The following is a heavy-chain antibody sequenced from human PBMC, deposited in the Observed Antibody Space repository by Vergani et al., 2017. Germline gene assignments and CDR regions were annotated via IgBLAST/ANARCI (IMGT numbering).Heavy chain of an antibody. CDR3: AKGEGIVANWQGYYYNGMDV. Sequence: QVQLVESGGGVVQRGGSLRLSCAASGFTFSSYGMHWVRQAPGKGLEWVAFVRYDGTNKYYADSVKGRFTIPRDNSKNTLYLQMNSLRAEDTAVYYCAKGEGIVANWQGYYYNGMDVWGQGTTVTVSS. J-gene: IGHJ6*02. CDR1: GFTFSSYG. CDR2: VRYDGTNK. V-gene: IGHV3-30*02. D-gene: IGHD1-26*01.